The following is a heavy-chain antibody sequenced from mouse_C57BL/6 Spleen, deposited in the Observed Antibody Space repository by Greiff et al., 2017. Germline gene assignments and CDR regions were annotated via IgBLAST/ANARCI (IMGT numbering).Heavy chain of an antibody. CDR1: GYTFTSYW. V-gene: IGHV1-61*01. D-gene: IGHD2-5*01. J-gene: IGHJ2*01. Sequence: QVQLQQPGAELVRPGSSVKLSCKASGYTFTSYWMDWVKQRPGQGLEWIGNIYPSDSETHYNQKFKDKATLTVDKSSSTAYMHLSSLTSEDSAVYLCARGGYSNFFDSSGQSATLPDSS. CDR3: ARGGYSNFFDS. CDR2: IYPSDSET.